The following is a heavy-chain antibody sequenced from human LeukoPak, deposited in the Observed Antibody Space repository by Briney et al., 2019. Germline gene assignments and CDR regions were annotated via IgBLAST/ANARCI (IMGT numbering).Heavy chain of an antibody. CDR2: MNPNSGNT. CDR3: ARGRMVRGVTWWFDP. V-gene: IGHV1-8*01. CDR1: GYTITGYD. Sequence: ASLKVSCKASGYTITGYDINWVRQATGQGLEWMGWMNPNSGNTGYAQKFQGRVTMTRNTSISTAYMELSSLRSEDTAVYYCARGRMVRGVTWWFDPWGQGTLVTVSS. J-gene: IGHJ5*02. D-gene: IGHD3-10*01.